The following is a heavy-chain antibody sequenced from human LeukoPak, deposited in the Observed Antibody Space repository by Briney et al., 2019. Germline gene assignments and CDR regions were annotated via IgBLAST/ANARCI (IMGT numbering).Heavy chain of an antibody. Sequence: SETLSLTCAAYGGSFSGYYWSWIRQPPGKGLEWIGEINHSGSTNYNPSLKSRVTISVDTSKNQFSLKLSSVTAADTAVYYCARSRDGYTTFDAFDIWGQGTMVTVSS. D-gene: IGHD5-24*01. CDR1: GGSFSGYY. CDR2: INHSGST. CDR3: ARSRDGYTTFDAFDI. J-gene: IGHJ3*02. V-gene: IGHV4-34*01.